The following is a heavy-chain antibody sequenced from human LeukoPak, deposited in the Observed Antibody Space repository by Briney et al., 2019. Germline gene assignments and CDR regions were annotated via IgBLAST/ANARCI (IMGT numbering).Heavy chain of an antibody. J-gene: IGHJ4*02. Sequence: GESLKISCKGSGYSFASYWIGWVRRMPGKGPEWMGIIHPGDSDTRYSPSFQGQVTISAEKSISTAYLQWSSLKASDTAMYYCARRGEGPIGGIGYWGQGTLVTVSS. CDR2: IHPGDSDT. CDR3: ARRGEGPIGGIGY. D-gene: IGHD3-10*01. CDR1: GYSFASYW. V-gene: IGHV5-51*01.